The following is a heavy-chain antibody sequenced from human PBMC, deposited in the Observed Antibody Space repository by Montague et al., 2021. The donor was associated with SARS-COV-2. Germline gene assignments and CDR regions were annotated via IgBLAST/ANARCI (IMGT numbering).Heavy chain of an antibody. D-gene: IGHD3-16*01. CDR2: IYYSGST. CDR1: GGSISSSSYY. J-gene: IGHJ6*02. CDR3: ARGAITGATFYYYYGMDV. Sequence: SETLSLTCTVSGGSISSSSYYWGWIRQPPGKGLEWIGSIYYSGSTYYNPSLKSRVTISVDKSKNQFSLKLSSVTAADTAVYYCARGAITGATFYYYYGMDVWGQGTTVTVSS. V-gene: IGHV4-39*01.